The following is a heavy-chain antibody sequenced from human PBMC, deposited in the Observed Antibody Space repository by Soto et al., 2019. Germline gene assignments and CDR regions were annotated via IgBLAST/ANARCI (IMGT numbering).Heavy chain of an antibody. CDR1: GGSFSGYY. CDR3: ARDPSLPLDY. V-gene: IGHV4-34*01. Sequence: SETLSLTCAVYGGSFSGYYWSWIRQPPGKGLEWIGEINHSGSTNYNPSLKSRVTISVDTSKNQFSLKLSSVTAADTAVYYCARDPSLPLDYWGQGTLVTVSS. CDR2: INHSGST. J-gene: IGHJ4*02.